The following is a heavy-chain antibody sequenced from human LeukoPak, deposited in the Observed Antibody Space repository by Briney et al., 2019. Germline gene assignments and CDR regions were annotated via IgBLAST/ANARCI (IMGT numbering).Heavy chain of an antibody. CDR3: ARQGAVTTRRTHYYAMDV. D-gene: IGHD4-17*01. CDR2: IYYTGYT. Sequence: SSETLSLTCTVSGDSISSSSYYWGWIRQPPGTGLEWIGSIYYTGYTYDNPSLRSRITMSVDTPKNQFSLQLSSVTAADTAVYYCARQGAVTTRRTHYYAMDVWGPGTTVTVSS. J-gene: IGHJ6*02. V-gene: IGHV4-39*01. CDR1: GDSISSSSYY.